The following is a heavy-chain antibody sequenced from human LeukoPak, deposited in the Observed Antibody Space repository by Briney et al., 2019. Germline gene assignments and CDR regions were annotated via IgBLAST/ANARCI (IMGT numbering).Heavy chain of an antibody. CDR1: GFIFSDHY. V-gene: IGHV3-11*01. CDR2: IDKSGTNI. D-gene: IGHD2/OR15-2a*01. CDR3: AREERRLYGNPDH. Sequence: PGGSLRLSCAASGFIFSDHYMGWIRQAPGKGLEWVSYIDKSGTNIDYADSVKGRFTVSRDNTRNSLFLQMNSLSAKDTAVYFCAREERRLYGNPDHWGQGTPLTVSS. J-gene: IGHJ4*02.